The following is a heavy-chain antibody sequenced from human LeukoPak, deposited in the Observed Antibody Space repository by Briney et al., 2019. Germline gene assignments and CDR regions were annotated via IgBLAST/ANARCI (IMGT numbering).Heavy chain of an antibody. Sequence: SGTLSLTCAVSGGSISSSNWWSWVRQPPGKGLEWIGEIYHSGSTNYNPSLKSRVTISVDKSKNQFSLKLSSVTAADTAVYYCARVGPYCSGGSCYYSWFDPWGQGTLVTVSS. CDR1: GGSISSSNW. CDR3: ARVGPYCSGGSCYYSWFDP. D-gene: IGHD2-15*01. J-gene: IGHJ5*02. V-gene: IGHV4-4*02. CDR2: IYHSGST.